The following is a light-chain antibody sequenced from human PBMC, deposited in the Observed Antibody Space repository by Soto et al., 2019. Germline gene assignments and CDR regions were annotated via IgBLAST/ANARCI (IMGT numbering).Light chain of an antibody. Sequence: DIVMTQSPLSLPVNPGEPASISCRSSQALLRSNGYNYFNWYLQRPGQSPHLLIYGGSNVAPGVPDRFSGSGSGTDFTLRISRVEADDVGVYYCMQTVQTPITFGQGTRLEIK. CDR2: GGS. V-gene: IGKV2-28*01. J-gene: IGKJ5*01. CDR3: MQTVQTPIT. CDR1: QALLRSNGYNY.